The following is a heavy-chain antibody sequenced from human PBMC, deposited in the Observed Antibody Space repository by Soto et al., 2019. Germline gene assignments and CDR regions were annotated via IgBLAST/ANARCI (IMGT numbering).Heavy chain of an antibody. CDR3: VGAYSRVSSVVAAY. CDR1: NDSLSSHF. V-gene: IGHV1-46*01. CDR2: INSGPNSS. J-gene: IGHJ4*02. D-gene: IGHD2-15*01. Sequence: ASVNVSRKASNDSLSSHFIHWLRQAPGGGLEWMGIINSGPNSSNYFHEFQDRLTLNRDMHTRTVSIHLSKQRDDDTDGHIFVGAYSRVSSVVAAYWGQGTLVTVSS.